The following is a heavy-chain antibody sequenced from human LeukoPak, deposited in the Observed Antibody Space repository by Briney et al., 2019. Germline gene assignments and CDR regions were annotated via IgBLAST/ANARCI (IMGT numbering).Heavy chain of an antibody. CDR1: GGSISSYY. V-gene: IGHV4-59*01. J-gene: IGHJ6*03. Sequence: SETLSLTCTVSGGSISSYYWSWIQQPPGKGLEWIGYIYYSGSTNYNPSLKSRVTISVDTSKNQFALKLSSVTAADTAVYYCARVNPYYYYMDVWGKGTTVTISS. D-gene: IGHD1-14*01. CDR2: IYYSGST. CDR3: ARVNPYYYYMDV.